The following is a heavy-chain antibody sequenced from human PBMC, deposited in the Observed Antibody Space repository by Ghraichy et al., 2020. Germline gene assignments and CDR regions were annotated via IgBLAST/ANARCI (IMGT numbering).Heavy chain of an antibody. V-gene: IGHV3-7*01. CDR1: GFTFSNYW. Sequence: GESLRLSCAASGFTFSNYWMSWVRQAPGKGLEWVANIKEDGSEKYYGDSVKGRFTIFRDNAKNSLYLQMKSLRAEDTAVYYCARFRPFDYWGQGILVTVSS. J-gene: IGHJ4*02. CDR3: ARFRPFDY. CDR2: IKEDGSEK.